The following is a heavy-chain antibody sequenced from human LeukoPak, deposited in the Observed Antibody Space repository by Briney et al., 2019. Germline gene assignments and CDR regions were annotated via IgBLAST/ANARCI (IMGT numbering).Heavy chain of an antibody. J-gene: IGHJ4*02. CDR1: GFTFSSYA. V-gene: IGHV3-23*01. CDR3: AKDSAAVAGRPLDY. D-gene: IGHD6-19*01. CDR2: ISGSGGST. Sequence: PGGSLRLSCAASGFTFSSYAMSWVRQAPGKGLEWVSTISGSGGSTYYADSVKGRFTISRDNSKNTLYLQMNSLRAEDTAVYYCAKDSAAVAGRPLDYWGQGTLVTVSS.